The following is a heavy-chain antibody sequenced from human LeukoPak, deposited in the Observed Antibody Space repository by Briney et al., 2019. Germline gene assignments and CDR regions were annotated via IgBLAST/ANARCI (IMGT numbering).Heavy chain of an antibody. V-gene: IGHV3-48*03. D-gene: IGHD6-13*01. CDR3: ASGSSSWYYLDC. CDR2: ISSSGSTI. CDR1: GFTFSSYE. Sequence: GGSLRLSCAASGFTFSSYEMNWVRQAPGKGLEWVSYISSSGSTIYNADSVKGRFTISRDNAKNSLYLQMNSLRAEDTAVYYCASGSSSWYYLDCWGQGTLVTVSS. J-gene: IGHJ4*02.